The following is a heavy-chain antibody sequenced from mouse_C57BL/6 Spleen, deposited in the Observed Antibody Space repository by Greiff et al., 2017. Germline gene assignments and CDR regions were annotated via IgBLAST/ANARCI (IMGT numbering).Heavy chain of an antibody. CDR2: INYDGSST. Sequence: EVMLVESEGGLVQPGSSMKLSCTASGFTFSDYYMAWVRQVPEKGLEWVANINYDGSSTYYMDSLNSRFIISRDNAKNILYLQMSSLKSEDTATYYCARYDYDGYWYFDVWGTGTTVTVSS. J-gene: IGHJ1*03. CDR1: GFTFSDYY. V-gene: IGHV5-16*01. D-gene: IGHD2-4*01. CDR3: ARYDYDGYWYFDV.